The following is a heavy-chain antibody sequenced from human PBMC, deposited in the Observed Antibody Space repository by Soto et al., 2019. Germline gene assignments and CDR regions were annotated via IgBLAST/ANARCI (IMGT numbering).Heavy chain of an antibody. D-gene: IGHD6-13*01. CDR3: ARQRXEAAFDAFDI. CDR2: IYPGDSET. V-gene: IGHV5-51*01. Sequence: GESLKISCKGSGYSFTTYRIGWVRQIPWKGLEWMGIIYPGDSETRYSPSFQGQVTISADKSNTTAYLQWSGLKASDTSMYYCARQRXEAAFDAFDIWGQGTMVTVSS. J-gene: IGHJ3*02. CDR1: GYSFTTYR.